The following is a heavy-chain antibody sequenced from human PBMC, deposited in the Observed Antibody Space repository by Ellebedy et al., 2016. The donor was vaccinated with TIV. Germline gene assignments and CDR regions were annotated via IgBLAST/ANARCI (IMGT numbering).Heavy chain of an antibody. J-gene: IGHJ4*02. V-gene: IGHV4-59*01. D-gene: IGHD5-18*01. CDR3: AREGKRGYSFGYLDF. Sequence: MPSETLSLTCTVSGGSISSAYWSWIRQPPGKGLDWIGNIYYSGSTNYNPSLKSRVTVLVDTSKNQFSLNLKSVTAADTAVYYCAREGKRGYSFGYLDFWGQGILVTVSS. CDR1: GGSISSAY. CDR2: IYYSGST.